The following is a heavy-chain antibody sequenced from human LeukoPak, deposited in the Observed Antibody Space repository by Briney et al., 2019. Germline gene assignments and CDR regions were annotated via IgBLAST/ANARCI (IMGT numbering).Heavy chain of an antibody. J-gene: IGHJ3*01. V-gene: IGHV5-51*01. D-gene: IGHD3-10*01. CDR2: IYPGDSDT. Sequence: GESLLRSSKGSGYSFTSYWIGWVRQMPGTGLEWMGIIYPGDSDTRYSPSFQGQVTISADKSISAAYLQWSSLKASDTAMYYCARGVRGAFDFWGQGTMVTVSS. CDR1: GYSFTSYW. CDR3: ARGVRGAFDF.